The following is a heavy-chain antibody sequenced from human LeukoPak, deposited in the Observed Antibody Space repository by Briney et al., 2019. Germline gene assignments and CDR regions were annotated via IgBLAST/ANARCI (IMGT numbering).Heavy chain of an antibody. Sequence: MTSDTLSLTRTLSGYSINSRYYWGWIRQPPGQGLERIGRIYHSGGSYYNPSLNSRFTISVDTSKNQFSLKLSSVTAADTAVYYCPSIPGPYTSSWYYPPNWFDPWGQGTLVTVSP. CDR2: IYHSGGS. D-gene: IGHD6-13*01. V-gene: IGHV4-38-2*02. J-gene: IGHJ5*02. CDR3: PSIPGPYTSSWYYPPNWFDP. CDR1: GYSINSRYY.